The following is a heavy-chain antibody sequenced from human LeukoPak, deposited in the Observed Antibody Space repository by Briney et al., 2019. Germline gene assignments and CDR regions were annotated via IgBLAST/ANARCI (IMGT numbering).Heavy chain of an antibody. J-gene: IGHJ4*02. D-gene: IGHD6-13*01. Sequence: PGGSLRLSCAASGFTVIRNYMSWVRQAPGKGLEWVSVIYSGGRTYYADSVKGRFIISRDNSKNTLYLQMNSLSAEDTAVYYCARAGPSSSWHQFDYWGQGTLVTVSS. CDR1: GFTVIRNY. CDR3: ARAGPSSSWHQFDY. V-gene: IGHV3-66*01. CDR2: IYSGGRT.